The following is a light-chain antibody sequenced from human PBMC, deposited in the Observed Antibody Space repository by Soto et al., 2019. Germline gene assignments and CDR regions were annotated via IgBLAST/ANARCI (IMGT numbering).Light chain of an antibody. CDR1: SGHSSYA. Sequence: QSVLTQSPSASASLGASVKLTCTLSSGHSSYAIAWHQQQPEKGPRYLMKLNSDGSHSKGDGIPDRFSGSSSGAERYLTISSLQSEDAADHYCQTWGTGIQDVVFGGGTKLTVL. V-gene: IGLV4-69*01. CDR2: LNSDGSH. CDR3: QTWGTGIQDVV. J-gene: IGLJ2*01.